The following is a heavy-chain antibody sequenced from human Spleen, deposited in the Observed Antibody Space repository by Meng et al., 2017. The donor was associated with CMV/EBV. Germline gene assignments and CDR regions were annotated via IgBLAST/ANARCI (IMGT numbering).Heavy chain of an antibody. D-gene: IGHD2-21*01. J-gene: IGHJ4*02. CDR3: ARAYCGGDCYSGFDY. V-gene: IGHV4-4*02. CDR1: GGSISNSHW. CDR2: IFDSGIT. Sequence: SGGSISNSHWWSWVRQPPGKGLEWIGEIFDSGITNYNPSLKSRLTISEDKSHNQFSLKLNSVTAADTAVYYCARAYCGGDCYSGFDYWGQGILVTVSS.